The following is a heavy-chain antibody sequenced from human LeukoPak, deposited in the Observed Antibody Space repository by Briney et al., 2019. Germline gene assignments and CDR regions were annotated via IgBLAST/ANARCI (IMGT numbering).Heavy chain of an antibody. Sequence: GGSLRLSCAASGFTYSDYSMNWVRQAPGKGLEWVAVIWYDGSNQYYADSVKGRFTISRDNSKNTLYLQMNSLRAEDTAVYFCAKDKMYTTTSHHYYAMDVWGQGTTVTVSS. D-gene: IGHD2-2*02. J-gene: IGHJ6*02. V-gene: IGHV3-30*02. CDR3: AKDKMYTTTSHHYYAMDV. CDR1: GFTYSDYS. CDR2: IWYDGSNQ.